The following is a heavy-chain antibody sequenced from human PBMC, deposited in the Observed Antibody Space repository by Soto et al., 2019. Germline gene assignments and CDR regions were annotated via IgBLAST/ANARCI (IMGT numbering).Heavy chain of an antibody. J-gene: IGHJ5*01. D-gene: IGHD1-1*01. CDR1: GGSVRAPDW. V-gene: IGHV4-4*02. CDR2: VHISGHS. CDR3: ARVRQGCSANNCYFDP. Sequence: QVHLQESGPGLVAPSGTLSLTCTLSGGSVRAPDWWNWVRQSPDKGLEWIAEVHISGHSNYNPSLRSRDSVSIYSSKYQFYLNLNSVTAADTAIYYCARVRQGCSANNCYFDPWGQGTQVTISS.